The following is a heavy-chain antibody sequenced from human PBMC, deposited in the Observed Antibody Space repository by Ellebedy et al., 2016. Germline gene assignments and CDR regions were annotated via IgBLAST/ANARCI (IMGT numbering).Heavy chain of an antibody. CDR2: INWNGDYI. Sequence: GGSLRLXCAASGFTFDDYAMHWVRQPPGKGLEWVSSINWNGDYIGYVVSVKGRFTISRDNAKNALYLQMNSLRAEDTAVYYCARGGGRLSDYWGQGTLVTVSS. J-gene: IGHJ4*02. V-gene: IGHV3-9*01. CDR1: GFTFDDYA. D-gene: IGHD3-16*01. CDR3: ARGGGRLSDY.